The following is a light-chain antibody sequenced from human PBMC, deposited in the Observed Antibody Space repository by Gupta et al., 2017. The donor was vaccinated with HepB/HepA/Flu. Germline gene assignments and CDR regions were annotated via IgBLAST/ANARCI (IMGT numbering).Light chain of an antibody. CDR1: TSNIGRNS. CDR2: RDY. J-gene: IGLJ2*01. V-gene: IGLV1-47*01. Sequence: QSVLTQPPSASGTPGQRVTISCSGGTSNIGRNSVYWYQQFPGSAPQLLIYRDYQRPSGVPERFSGSESGTSASLAISGLRSGDEAHYYCVAWDDTLSGAVFGGGTKLTVL. CDR3: VAWDDTLSGAV.